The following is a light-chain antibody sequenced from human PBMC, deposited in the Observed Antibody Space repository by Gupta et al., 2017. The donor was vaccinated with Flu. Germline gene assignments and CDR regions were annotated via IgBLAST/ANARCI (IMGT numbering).Light chain of an antibody. V-gene: IGKV1-5*03. CDR3: QQDDSYSLT. CDR2: KAS. CDR1: QSINKW. Sequence: DIQMTQSPSTLSASVGDRVTITCRASQSINKWLDWYQQKPGKAPKLLIYKASSLESGVPSRFSGSGFGTEFTLAISSLQPDEFATYYCQQDDSYSLTFGGGTKVEIK. J-gene: IGKJ4*01.